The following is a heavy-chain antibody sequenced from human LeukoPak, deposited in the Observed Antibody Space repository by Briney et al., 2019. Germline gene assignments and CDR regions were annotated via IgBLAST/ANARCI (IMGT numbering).Heavy chain of an antibody. CDR3: AKAVIVVDPFDY. J-gene: IGHJ4*02. CDR1: TFTFSSYW. D-gene: IGHD3-22*01. V-gene: IGHV3-23*01. Sequence: GGSLRLSCAASTFTFSSYWMSWVRQAPGKGLEWVSAISGSGGSTYYADSVKGRFTISRDNSKNTLYLQMNSLRAEDTAVYYCAKAVIVVDPFDYWGQGTLVTVSS. CDR2: ISGSGGST.